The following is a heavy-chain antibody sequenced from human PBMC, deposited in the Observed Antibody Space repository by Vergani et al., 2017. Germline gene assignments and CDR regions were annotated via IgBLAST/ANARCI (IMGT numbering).Heavy chain of an antibody. Sequence: VQLLESGGDLVQPGRSLRLSCAASGFTFNPYAMNWVRQAPGKGLEWGSVISGSGGSTYYAGSVKGRFTSSRDSSKNTMYLQMNSLSAGDTAVYYCAKANPRNSGYDYLYYYHAMDVWGQGTTVTVSS. CDR2: ISGSGGST. D-gene: IGHD5-12*01. J-gene: IGHJ6*02. CDR3: AKANPRNSGYDYLYYYHAMDV. V-gene: IGHV3-23*01. CDR1: GFTFNPYA.